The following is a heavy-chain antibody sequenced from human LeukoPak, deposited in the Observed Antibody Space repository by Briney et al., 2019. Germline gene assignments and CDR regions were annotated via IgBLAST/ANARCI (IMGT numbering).Heavy chain of an antibody. V-gene: IGHV3-7*01. Sequence: GGSLRLSCAASGFTFSSYWMTWVRQAPGKGLEWVANIKQDESEKYYVDTVKGRFTISRDNAKNSLYLQMNSLRAEETAVYYCAREVVGAPDLWGRGTLVTVSS. J-gene: IGHJ2*01. CDR1: GFTFSSYW. CDR3: AREVVGAPDL. D-gene: IGHD2-15*01. CDR2: IKQDESEK.